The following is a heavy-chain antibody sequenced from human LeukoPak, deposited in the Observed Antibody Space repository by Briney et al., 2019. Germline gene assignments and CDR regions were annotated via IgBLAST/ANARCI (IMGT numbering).Heavy chain of an antibody. V-gene: IGHV4-59*01. CDR1: SDSISGYY. CDR2: IYYSGNT. Sequence: SETLSLTCSVSSDSISGYYWSWLRQPPGKGLEWIGYIYYSGNTYYNPSLKSRVTISLDTSKNQFSLKMNSMTAADTAMYYCARTTTWPSTHDYWGQGTLVTVSS. J-gene: IGHJ4*02. CDR3: ARTTTWPSTHDY. D-gene: IGHD4-17*01.